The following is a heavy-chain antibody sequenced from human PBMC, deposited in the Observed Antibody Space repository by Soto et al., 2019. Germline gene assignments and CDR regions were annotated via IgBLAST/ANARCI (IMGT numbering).Heavy chain of an antibody. Sequence: QVQLVQSGAEVKTLGASLKVSCKASGGTFNSNALSWVRQAPGQGLEGMGAIIPILRTRKYAQKFQDRVTFGADESTDTADMGLPSLRSEDTAVYYCANSRAYSVTEPAVFDEMDVWGQGTTVSVSS. D-gene: IGHD5-12*01. V-gene: IGHV1-69*01. CDR2: IIPILRTR. CDR1: GGTFNSNA. CDR3: ANSRAYSVTEPAVFDEMDV. J-gene: IGHJ6*02.